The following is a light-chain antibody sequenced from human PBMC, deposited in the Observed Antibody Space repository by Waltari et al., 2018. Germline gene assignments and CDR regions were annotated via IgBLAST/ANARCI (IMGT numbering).Light chain of an antibody. CDR1: RLGDKY. J-gene: IGLJ2*01. CDR2: QDK. CDR3: QAWDNRSVV. Sequence: SYELTQPPSVSVSPGQTAKITCSGHRLGDKYPCWYQQKPGQAPLLVIYQDKKRPSGIPERCSGSNSGNTATLTIRETQAMDEADYYCQAWDNRSVVFGGGTKLTVL. V-gene: IGLV3-1*01.